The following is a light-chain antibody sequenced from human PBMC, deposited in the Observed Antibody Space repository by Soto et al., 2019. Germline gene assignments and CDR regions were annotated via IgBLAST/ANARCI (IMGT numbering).Light chain of an antibody. CDR1: QDISNY. CDR3: QQYRTYPLT. CDR2: AAS. V-gene: IGKV1-16*01. Sequence: DIQMTQSPSSLSTSLGDRVTITCRASQDISNYLAWFQQKPGKAPQSLLYAASILQSGVPSRFSGSGSGTDFTLTISSLQPEDSATYYCQQYRTYPLTVGGGTKVDIK. J-gene: IGKJ4*01.